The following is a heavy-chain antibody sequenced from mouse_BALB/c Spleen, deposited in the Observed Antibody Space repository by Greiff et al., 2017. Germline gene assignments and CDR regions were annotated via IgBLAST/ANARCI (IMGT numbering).Heavy chain of an antibody. CDR3: ASGSSYYFDY. CDR2: ISTYYGDA. V-gene: IGHV1S137*01. J-gene: IGHJ2*01. Sequence: VKVVESGAELVRPGVSVKISCKGSGYTFTDYAMHWVKQSHAKSLEWIGVISTYYGDASYNQKFKGKATMTVDKSSSTAYMELARLTSEDSAIYYCASGSSYYFDYWGQGTTLTVSS. D-gene: IGHD1-1*01. CDR1: GYTFTDYA.